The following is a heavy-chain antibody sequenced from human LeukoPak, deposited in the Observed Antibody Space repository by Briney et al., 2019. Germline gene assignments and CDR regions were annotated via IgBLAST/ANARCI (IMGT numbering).Heavy chain of an antibody. CDR2: IYPGDSNT. CDR1: GYSFSNYW. J-gene: IGHJ1*01. Sequence: GESLKISCKGSGYSFSNYWIGWVRQMPGKGLEWMGIIYPGDSNTRYSPSFQGQVTISADKSISTAYLQWSSLKASDTAMYYCARQPTEYYYDSSGYYFEYFQHWGQGTLVTVSS. CDR3: ARQPTEYYYDSSGYYFEYFQH. V-gene: IGHV5-51*01. D-gene: IGHD3-22*01.